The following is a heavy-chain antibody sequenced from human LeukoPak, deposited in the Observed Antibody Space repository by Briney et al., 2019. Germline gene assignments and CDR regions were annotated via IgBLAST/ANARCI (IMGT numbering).Heavy chain of an antibody. CDR3: ARESRSPHCSSTSCSTYYYYYGMDV. Sequence: SQTLSLTCAVYGGSFSGYYWSWIRQPPGKGLEWIGEINHSGSTNYNPSLKSRVTISVDTSKNQFSLKLSSVTAADTAVYYCARESRSPHCSSTSCSTYYYYYGMDVWGQGTTVTVSS. J-gene: IGHJ6*02. CDR1: GGSFSGYY. CDR2: INHSGST. V-gene: IGHV4-34*01. D-gene: IGHD2-2*02.